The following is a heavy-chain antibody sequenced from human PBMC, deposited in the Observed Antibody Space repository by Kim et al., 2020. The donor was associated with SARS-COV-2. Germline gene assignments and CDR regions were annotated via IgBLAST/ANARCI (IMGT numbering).Heavy chain of an antibody. CDR3: ARRPSSSWYMADYYYGMDV. CDR2: IIPIFGTA. J-gene: IGHJ6*02. CDR1: GGTFSSYA. D-gene: IGHD6-13*01. Sequence: SVKVSCKASGGTFSSYAISWVRQAPGQGLEWMGGIIPIFGTANYAQKFQGRVTITADESTSTAYMELSSLRSEDTAVYYCARRPSSSWYMADYYYGMDVWGQGTTVTVSS. V-gene: IGHV1-69*13.